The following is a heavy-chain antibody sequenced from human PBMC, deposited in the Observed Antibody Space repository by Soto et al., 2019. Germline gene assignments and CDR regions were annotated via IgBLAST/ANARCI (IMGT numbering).Heavy chain of an antibody. V-gene: IGHV3-23*01. J-gene: IGHJ6*02. CDR1: GFTFSSYA. Sequence: PGGSLRLSCAASGFTFSSYAMSWVRQAPGKGLEWVSAISGSGGSTYYADSVKGRFTISRDNSKNTLFLQMNSLRAEDTAEYYCARVVRYFDTPYGMDVWGQGTTVTVSS. CDR2: ISGSGGST. CDR3: ARVVRYFDTPYGMDV. D-gene: IGHD3-9*01.